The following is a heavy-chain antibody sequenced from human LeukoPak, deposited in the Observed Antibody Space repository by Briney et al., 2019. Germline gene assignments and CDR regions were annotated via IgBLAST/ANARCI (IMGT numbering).Heavy chain of an antibody. CDR2: IRGSGGST. Sequence: GGSLRLSCAASGFTFSSYAMSWVGQAPGKGLEWVSAIRGSGGSTYYADPVKGRFTISRDNSKNTLYLQMNSLRAEDTAVYYCAAWPVQLERRGLFDYWGQGTLVTVSS. D-gene: IGHD1-1*01. CDR3: AAWPVQLERRGLFDY. V-gene: IGHV3-23*01. CDR1: GFTFSSYA. J-gene: IGHJ4*02.